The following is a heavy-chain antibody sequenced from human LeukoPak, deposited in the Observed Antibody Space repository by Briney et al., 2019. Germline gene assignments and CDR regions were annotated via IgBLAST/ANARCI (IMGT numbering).Heavy chain of an antibody. CDR1: GGPITAGAYS. V-gene: IGHV4-61*02. J-gene: IGHJ4*02. CDR3: ARDRQELGLRVSSFEF. CDR2: IYGTLSNRYNPSF. Sequence: SDTLSLTCTVPGGPITAGAYSWTSLRQPDGKGLEWIGRIYGTLSNRYNPSFQYNPPLRSRFTILPDTSRNQFSLNLKSVTAADTAIYYWARDRQELGLRVSSFEFWGEGVPFSVSS. D-gene: IGHD1-7*01.